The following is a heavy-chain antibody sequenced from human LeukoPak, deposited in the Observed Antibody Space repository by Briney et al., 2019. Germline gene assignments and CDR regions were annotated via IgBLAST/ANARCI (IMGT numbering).Heavy chain of an antibody. Sequence: GGSLRLSCAASGFTVSSNYTSWVRQAPGKGLEWVSVSYSGGSTDYADSVKGRFTISRDTSKNTLYLQMNSLRVEDTAVYYCARSPHYDILTGYSEEDAFDIWGQGTMVTVSS. J-gene: IGHJ3*02. V-gene: IGHV3-53*01. CDR1: GFTVSSNY. D-gene: IGHD3-9*01. CDR3: ARSPHYDILTGYSEEDAFDI. CDR2: SYSGGST.